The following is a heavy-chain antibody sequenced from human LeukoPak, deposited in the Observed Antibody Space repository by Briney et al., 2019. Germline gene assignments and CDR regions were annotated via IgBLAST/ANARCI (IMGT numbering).Heavy chain of an antibody. V-gene: IGHV1-2*06. CDR2: INPNSGGT. CDR1: GYTFTDYY. Sequence: GASVKVSCKASGYTFTDYYMHWVRRAPGQGLEWVGRINPNSGGTNYAQKFQGRVTMTRDTSISTAYMELTRLTSDDTAVYYCAKAKTIVGTFGFDYWGQGTLVTVSS. D-gene: IGHD2/OR15-2a*01. CDR3: AKAKTIVGTFGFDY. J-gene: IGHJ4*02.